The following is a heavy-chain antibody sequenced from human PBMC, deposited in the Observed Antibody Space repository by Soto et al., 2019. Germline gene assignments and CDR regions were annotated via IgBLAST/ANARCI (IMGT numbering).Heavy chain of an antibody. D-gene: IGHD6-19*01. CDR1: GYTFTSYD. CDR2: MNPNSGNT. V-gene: IGHV1-8*01. J-gene: IGHJ4*02. Sequence: ASVKVSCKASGYTFTSYDINWVRQATGQGLEWMGWMNPNSGNTGYAQKFQGRVTITADESTSTAYMELSSLRSEDTAVYYCARESSGWLHFDYWGQGTLVTVSS. CDR3: ARESSGWLHFDY.